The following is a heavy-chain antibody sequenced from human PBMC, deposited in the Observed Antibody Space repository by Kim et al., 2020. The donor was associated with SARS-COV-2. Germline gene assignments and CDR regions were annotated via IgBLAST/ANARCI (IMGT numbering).Heavy chain of an antibody. CDR1: GFTFSSYG. J-gene: IGHJ4*02. Sequence: GGSLRLSCAASGFTFSSYGMHWVRQAPGKGLEWVAVIWYDGSKKYYEDSVQGRFTITRDNSKNTLYLQLNSVRAEDAATDDCVNWASGSSWALLYWGQGTLVIVSS. V-gene: IGHV3-33*06. D-gene: IGHD2-15*01. CDR3: VNWASGSSWALLY. CDR2: IWYDGSKK.